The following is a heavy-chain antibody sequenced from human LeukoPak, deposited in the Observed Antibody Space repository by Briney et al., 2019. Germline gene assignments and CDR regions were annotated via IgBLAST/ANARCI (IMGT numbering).Heavy chain of an antibody. Sequence: PGGSLRLSCAASGFTFSSYAMSWARQAPGKGLEWVSAISGSGGSTYYADSVKGRFTISRDNSKNTLYLQMNSLRAEDTAVYYCAKDPADSGSYYPLVDYWGQGTLVTVSS. CDR1: GFTFSSYA. CDR3: AKDPADSGSYYPLVDY. D-gene: IGHD1-26*01. J-gene: IGHJ4*02. CDR2: ISGSGGST. V-gene: IGHV3-23*01.